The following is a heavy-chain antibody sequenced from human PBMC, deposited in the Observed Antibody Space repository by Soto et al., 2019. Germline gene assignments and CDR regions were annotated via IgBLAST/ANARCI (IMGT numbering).Heavy chain of an antibody. D-gene: IGHD3-22*01. V-gene: IGHV4-30-2*01. J-gene: IGHJ4*02. CDR3: ARGTYYYDSSGYYSAKYYFDY. CDR1: GGSISSGGYS. CDR2: IYHSGST. Sequence: SETLSLTCAVSGGSISSGGYSWSWIRQPPGKGQEWIGYIYHSGSTYYNPSLKSRVTISVDRSKNQFSLKLSSVTAADTAVYYCARGTYYYDSSGYYSAKYYFDYWGQGTLVTVSS.